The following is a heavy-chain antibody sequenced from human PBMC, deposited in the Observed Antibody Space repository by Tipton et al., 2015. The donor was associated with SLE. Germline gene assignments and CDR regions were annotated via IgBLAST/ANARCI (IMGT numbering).Heavy chain of an antibody. Sequence: GSLRLSCAVSGGSISSSNWWSWVRQPPGKGLEWIGEIYHSGSTNYNPSLKSRVTISVDKSKNQFSLKLSSVTAADTAVYYCARDVPNDAFDIWGQGTMVTVSS. CDR1: GGSISSSNW. V-gene: IGHV4-4*02. CDR3: ARDVPNDAFDI. CDR2: IYHSGST. D-gene: IGHD2-2*01. J-gene: IGHJ3*02.